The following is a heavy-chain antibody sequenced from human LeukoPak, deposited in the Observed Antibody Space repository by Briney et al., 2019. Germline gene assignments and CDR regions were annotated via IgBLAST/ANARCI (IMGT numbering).Heavy chain of an antibody. D-gene: IGHD3-10*01. CDR3: ARVEGSSLFDY. J-gene: IGHJ4*02. Sequence: ASVKVSCKASGYIFSDYYMHWVRQAPGQGLEWMGIINPSGGSTSYAQKFQGRVTMTRDTSTSTVYMELSSLRSEDTAVYYCARVEGSSLFDYWGQGTLVTVSS. V-gene: IGHV1-46*01. CDR1: GYIFSDYY. CDR2: INPSGGST.